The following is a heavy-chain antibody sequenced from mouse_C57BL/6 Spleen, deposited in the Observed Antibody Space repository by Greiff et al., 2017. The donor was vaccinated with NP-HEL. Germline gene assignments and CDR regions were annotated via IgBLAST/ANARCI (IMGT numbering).Heavy chain of an antibody. CDR3: ARDYPYAMDY. D-gene: IGHD2-4*01. CDR1: GYTFTSYW. CDR2: IHPNSGST. J-gene: IGHJ4*01. V-gene: IGHV1-64*01. Sequence: VQLQQPGAELVKPGASVKLSCKASGYTFTSYWMHWVKQRPGQGLEWIGMIHPNSGSTNYNEKFKSKATLTVDKASSTAYMQLSSLTSEDSAVYYCARDYPYAMDYWGQGTSVTVAS.